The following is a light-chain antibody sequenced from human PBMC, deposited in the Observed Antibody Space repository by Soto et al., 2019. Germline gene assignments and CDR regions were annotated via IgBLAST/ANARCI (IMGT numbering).Light chain of an antibody. Sequence: QSALTQPRSVSGSPGQSVTISCTGSSSDVGGYNYVSWYQQHPGKAPKLLIYDVTERPSGVPDRFSGSKSGNTASLTISGLLAEDEADYYCCAYAGGSTLDVFGAGTKLTVL. CDR1: SSDVGGYNY. V-gene: IGLV2-11*01. CDR3: CAYAGGSTLDV. J-gene: IGLJ2*01. CDR2: DVT.